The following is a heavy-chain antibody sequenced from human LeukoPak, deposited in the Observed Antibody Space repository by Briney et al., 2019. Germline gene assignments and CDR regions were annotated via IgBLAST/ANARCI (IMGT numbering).Heavy chain of an antibody. D-gene: IGHD3-22*01. J-gene: IGHJ4*02. CDR2: ISAYNGNT. Sequence: ASVKVSCKASGYTFTSYGISWVRQAPGQGLEWMGWISAYNGNTNYAQKLQGRVTMTTDTSTSTAYMELRSLRSDDTAVYYCARVGTQVLPFYYYDSSGYTTSDYWGQGTLVTVSS. V-gene: IGHV1-18*01. CDR3: ARVGTQVLPFYYYDSSGYTTSDY. CDR1: GYTFTSYG.